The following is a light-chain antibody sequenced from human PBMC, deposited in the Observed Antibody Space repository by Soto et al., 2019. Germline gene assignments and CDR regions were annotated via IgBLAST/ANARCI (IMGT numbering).Light chain of an antibody. CDR2: DVS. V-gene: IGLV2-11*01. CDR3: CSYAGSYSLYV. J-gene: IGLJ1*01. Sequence: QSALTQPRSVSGSPGQSVTISCTGTSSDVGGYNYVSWYQQHPGKAPKLMIYDVSKRPSGVPDRFSGSKSGNTASLTISGLQAEDEADYYGCSYAGSYSLYVFGTGTKVPVL. CDR1: SSDVGGYNY.